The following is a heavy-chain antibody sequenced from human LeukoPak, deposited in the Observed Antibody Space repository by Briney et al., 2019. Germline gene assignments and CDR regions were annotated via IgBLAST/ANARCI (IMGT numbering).Heavy chain of an antibody. V-gene: IGHV3-30*18. Sequence: GGSLRLSCAASGFTFSSYGVHWVRQAPGKGLEWVAVISYDGSNKYYADSVKGRFTISRDNSKNTLYLQMNSLRAEDTAVHYCAKDRVGVFDYWGQGALVTVSS. CDR1: GFTFSSYG. D-gene: IGHD1-26*01. CDR2: ISYDGSNK. J-gene: IGHJ4*02. CDR3: AKDRVGVFDY.